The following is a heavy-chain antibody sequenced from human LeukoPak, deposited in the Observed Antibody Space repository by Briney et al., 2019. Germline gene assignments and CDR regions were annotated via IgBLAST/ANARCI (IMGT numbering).Heavy chain of an antibody. Sequence: PSETLSLTCTVFGDSLNSGSYYWSWIRQHSERGLEWIGYISYRGTTFYNPSLKSRVSISGDTSKTQFSLNINSVTAADTAVYYCASMPRGVAVVTPCYFDSWGQGTLVTVSS. CDR2: ISYRGTT. CDR3: ASMPRGVAVVTPCYFDS. D-gene: IGHD2-21*02. V-gene: IGHV4-31*03. J-gene: IGHJ4*02. CDR1: GDSLNSGSYY.